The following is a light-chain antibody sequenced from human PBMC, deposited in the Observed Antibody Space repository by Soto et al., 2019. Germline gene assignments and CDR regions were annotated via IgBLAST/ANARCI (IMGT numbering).Light chain of an antibody. Sequence: EGVLTQSPASLSLSPGERATLSCGASQIVSRNYLAWYQQKPGLAPRLLIYDASTRATGVPDRFRGSGSRTDFTLTINRLEPEDSAVYYCQQYGDSPRGTFGGGTKVEIK. V-gene: IGKV3D-20*01. J-gene: IGKJ4*01. CDR3: QQYGDSPRGT. CDR2: DAS. CDR1: QIVSRNY.